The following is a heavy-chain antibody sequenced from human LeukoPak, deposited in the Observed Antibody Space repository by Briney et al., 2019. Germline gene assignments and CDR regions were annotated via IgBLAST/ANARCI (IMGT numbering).Heavy chain of an antibody. V-gene: IGHV3-23*01. J-gene: IGHJ4*02. CDR3: AKDRSRDDYVWGSYPS. Sequence: PGGSLRLSCAASGFTFSSYAMSWVRQAPGKGLEWVSAISGSGGSTYYADSVKGRFTISRDNSKNTLYPQMNSLRAEDTAVYYCAKDRSRDDYVWGSYPSWGQGTLVTVSS. D-gene: IGHD3-16*02. CDR1: GFTFSSYA. CDR2: ISGSGGST.